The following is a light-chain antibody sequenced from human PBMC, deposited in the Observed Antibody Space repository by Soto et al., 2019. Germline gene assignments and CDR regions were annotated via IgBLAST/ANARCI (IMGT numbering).Light chain of an antibody. CDR1: QSVSSSY. CDR2: GAS. CDR3: QQYGISPAT. V-gene: IGKV3-20*01. J-gene: IGKJ5*01. Sequence: EIVLTQSPGTLSLSPGERATLSCRASQSVSSSYLAWYQQKPGQAPRLLIYGASSRATGIPDRFSGSGSGTDFTLTIIRLEPEDFAVYYCQQYGISPATFGQGTRLEIK.